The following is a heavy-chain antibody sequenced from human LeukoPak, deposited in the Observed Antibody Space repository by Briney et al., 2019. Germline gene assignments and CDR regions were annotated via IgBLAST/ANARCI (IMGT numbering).Heavy chain of an antibody. CDR2: ISSSSSYI. V-gene: IGHV3-21*01. J-gene: IGHJ4*02. Sequence: GGSLRLSCAASGFTFSSYRMNWVRQAPGKGLGWVSSISSSSSYIYYADSVKGRFTISRDDAKNSLYLQMNSLRAEDTAVYYCARDLKAVAGRKYYFDYWGQGTLVTVSS. CDR1: GFTFSSYR. CDR3: ARDLKAVAGRKYYFDY. D-gene: IGHD6-19*01.